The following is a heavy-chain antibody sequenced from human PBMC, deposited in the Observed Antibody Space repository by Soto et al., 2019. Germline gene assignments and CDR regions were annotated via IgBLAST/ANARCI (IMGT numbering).Heavy chain of an antibody. Sequence: GGSLRLSCAASGFTFSSYAMSWVRQAPGKGLEWVSAISGSGGSTYYADSVKGRFTISRDNSKNTLYLQMNSLRAEDTAVYYCAKDLPLVVYAISSAFDIWGQGTMVTVSS. J-gene: IGHJ3*02. CDR3: AKDLPLVVYAISSAFDI. CDR1: GFTFSSYA. V-gene: IGHV3-23*01. CDR2: ISGSGGST. D-gene: IGHD2-8*01.